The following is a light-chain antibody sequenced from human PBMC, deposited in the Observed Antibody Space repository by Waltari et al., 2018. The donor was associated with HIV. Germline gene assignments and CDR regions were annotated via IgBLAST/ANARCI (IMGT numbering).Light chain of an antibody. Sequence: SSVLTQPPSVSVAPGQTARITCGGVNIGTNSVHWYQQNPGQAPVLVVYDDRDRPSGIPERFSGSNSGNTATLTVSRVEVGDEADYYCQVWDGSSDHWVFGGGTKLTVL. CDR2: DDR. J-gene: IGLJ3*02. CDR3: QVWDGSSDHWV. CDR1: NIGTNS. V-gene: IGLV3-21*02.